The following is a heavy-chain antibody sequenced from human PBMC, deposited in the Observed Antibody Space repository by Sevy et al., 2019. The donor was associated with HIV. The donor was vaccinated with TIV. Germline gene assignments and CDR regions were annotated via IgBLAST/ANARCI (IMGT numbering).Heavy chain of an antibody. CDR3: ARRSFDV. CDR1: GFTFHTYW. Sequence: GGSLRLSCAASGFTFHTYWIQWVRQAPGKGLEWVANIGQDGKEIYYADSVKGRFTISRDNAMQSLYLEMNNLRVEDSAIYYCARRSFDVWGQGTMVTVSS. CDR2: IGQDGKEI. J-gene: IGHJ4*02. V-gene: IGHV3-7*01.